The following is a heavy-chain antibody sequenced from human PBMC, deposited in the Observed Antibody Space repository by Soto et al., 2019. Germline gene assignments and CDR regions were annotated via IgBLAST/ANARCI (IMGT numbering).Heavy chain of an antibody. CDR2: IYYSGST. J-gene: IGHJ4*02. V-gene: IGHV4-59*01. CDR1: GGSISSYY. CDR3: ARRVNYYDSSGYYTHFDY. Sequence: ETLSLTCTVSGGSISSYYWSWIRQPPGKGLERIGYIYYSGSTNYNPSLKSRVTISVDTSKNQFSLKLSSVTAADTAVYYCARRVNYYDSSGYYTHFDYWGQGTLVTVSS. D-gene: IGHD3-22*01.